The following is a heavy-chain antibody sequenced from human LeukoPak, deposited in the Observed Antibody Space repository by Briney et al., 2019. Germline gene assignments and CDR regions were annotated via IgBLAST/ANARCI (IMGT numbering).Heavy chain of an antibody. Sequence: PSETLSLTCTVSGGSISSYYWSWLRQPAGKGLEWIGRIYTSGSTNYNPSLKSRVTMSVDTSKNQFSLKLSSVTAADTAVYYCARGPVVVVPAASHFDYWGQGTLVTVSS. J-gene: IGHJ4*02. D-gene: IGHD2-2*01. CDR2: IYTSGST. V-gene: IGHV4-4*07. CDR3: ARGPVVVVPAASHFDY. CDR1: GGSISSYY.